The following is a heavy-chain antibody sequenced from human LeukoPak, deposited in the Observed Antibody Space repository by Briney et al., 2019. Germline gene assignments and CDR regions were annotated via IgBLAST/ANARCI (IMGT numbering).Heavy chain of an antibody. CDR3: ALRYFDRDY. Sequence: PSETLSLTCTVSGGSISSSNYYWVWIRQPPGKGLERVGSIYYSGSTYYNPSLKSRVTISVDTSKNQFSLKLSSVTAADTAVYYCALRYFDRDYWGQGTLVTVSS. CDR2: IYYSGST. V-gene: IGHV4-39*01. J-gene: IGHJ4*02. D-gene: IGHD3-9*01. CDR1: GGSISSSNYY.